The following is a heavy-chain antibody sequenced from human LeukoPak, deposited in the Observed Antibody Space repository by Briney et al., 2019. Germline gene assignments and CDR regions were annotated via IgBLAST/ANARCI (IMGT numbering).Heavy chain of an antibody. J-gene: IGHJ4*02. CDR2: ITNSGGDT. Sequence: PGGSLRLSCAASGFNFSSYAMSWVRQAPGKGLEWVPAITNSGGDTYHADSVKGRFTISRDNSKNTLYLQMNSLRVEDTAVYYCEKGSSSSRPYYFDYWGQGTLVTVSS. V-gene: IGHV3-23*01. D-gene: IGHD6-6*01. CDR3: EKGSSSSRPYYFDY. CDR1: GFNFSSYA.